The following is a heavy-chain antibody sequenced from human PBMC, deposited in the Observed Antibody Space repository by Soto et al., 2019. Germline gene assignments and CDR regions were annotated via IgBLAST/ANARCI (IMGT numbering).Heavy chain of an antibody. CDR2: IYPGDSDT. J-gene: IGHJ6*02. CDR3: ARTARGYSYGRINYYYYGMDV. CDR1: GYSFTIYC. V-gene: IGHV5-51*01. Sequence: GESLKISCKGSGYSFTIYCIGWVLQMPWKGLEWMGIIYPGDSDTRYSPSFQGQVTISADKSISTAYLQWSSLKASDTAMYYCARTARGYSYGRINYYYYGMDVWGQGTTVTVSS. D-gene: IGHD5-18*01.